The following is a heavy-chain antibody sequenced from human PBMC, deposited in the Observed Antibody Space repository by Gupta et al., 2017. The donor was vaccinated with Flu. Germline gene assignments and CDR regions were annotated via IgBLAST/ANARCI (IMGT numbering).Heavy chain of an antibody. V-gene: IGHV4-39*01. Sequence: GWVRQPPGGGLEWIWSLYYDKTTHYIPSVKGQVTISADTSRTQFSLNLNSVTAADTAVYYCARLERRVFPFESWGRGTLVTV. CDR2: LYYDKTT. J-gene: IGHJ1*01. CDR3: ARLERRVFPFES. D-gene: IGHD3-10*01.